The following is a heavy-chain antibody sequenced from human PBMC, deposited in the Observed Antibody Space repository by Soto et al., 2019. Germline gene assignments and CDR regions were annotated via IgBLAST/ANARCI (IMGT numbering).Heavy chain of an antibody. Sequence: ASVKVSCEASGFTFVMYAIHWVRQAPGQGLEWMAWINAGNGHTTYSQKFQGRVTITRDTSARTVYMELRSLRFEDTATYYCARAGWFAEGYFDFWGQGTPVTVSS. CDR1: GFTFVMYA. D-gene: IGHD3-10*01. CDR2: INAGNGHT. CDR3: ARAGWFAEGYFDF. V-gene: IGHV1-3*01. J-gene: IGHJ4*02.